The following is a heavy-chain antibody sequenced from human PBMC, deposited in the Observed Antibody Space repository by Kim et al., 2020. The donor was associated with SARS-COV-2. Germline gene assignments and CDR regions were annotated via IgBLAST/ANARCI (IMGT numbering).Heavy chain of an antibody. CDR1: GGSISSSSYY. Sequence: SETLSLTCTVSGGSISSSSYYWGWIRQPPGKGLEWIGSIYYNGSTYYNPSLKSRVTISVDTSKNQFSLKLSSVTAADTAVYYCARRLGWAKGSGMDVWGQGTTVTVSS. J-gene: IGHJ6*02. V-gene: IGHV4-39*01. CDR2: IYYNGST. D-gene: IGHD6-19*01. CDR3: ARRLGWAKGSGMDV.